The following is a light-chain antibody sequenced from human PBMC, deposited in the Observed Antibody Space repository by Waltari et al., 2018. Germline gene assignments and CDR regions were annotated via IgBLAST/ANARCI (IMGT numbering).Light chain of an antibody. CDR3: AAWDDSLGGWV. Sequence: QSVVTQPPSASGTLGQRVTMSCSGSGFNIGDNAVTWYQQFPGSAPKLLIYFNNERPAGVPDRVSGSKFGTSASLAISGLQSEDEADYYCAAWDDSLGGWVFGGGTKLTVL. V-gene: IGLV1-44*01. J-gene: IGLJ3*02. CDR1: GFNIGDNA. CDR2: FNN.